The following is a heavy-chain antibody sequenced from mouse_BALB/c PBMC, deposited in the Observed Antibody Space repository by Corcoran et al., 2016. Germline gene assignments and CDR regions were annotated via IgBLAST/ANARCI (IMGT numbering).Heavy chain of an antibody. Sequence: QIQLVQSGPELKKPGETVKISCKASGYTFTNYGMNWVKQAPGKGLKWMGWINTYTGEPTYADDFKGRFAFSLETSASTAYLQINNLKNEDMATYFCARGVDNYAMDYWGQGTSVTVSS. V-gene: IGHV9-1*02. CDR2: INTYTGEP. CDR1: GYTFTNYG. J-gene: IGHJ4*01. CDR3: ARGVDNYAMDY.